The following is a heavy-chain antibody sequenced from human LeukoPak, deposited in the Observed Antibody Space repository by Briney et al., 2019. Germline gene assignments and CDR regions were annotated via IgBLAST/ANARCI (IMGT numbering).Heavy chain of an antibody. J-gene: IGHJ4*02. Sequence: GSLRLSCAASGFTFSNYAMSWVRQAPGKGLEWVSAIVGSGASTYYADSVKGRFTISRDNSKNTLYLQMNSLRAEDTALYYCAKWGDYDVLTGYYDSDYWGQGTLVTVSS. D-gene: IGHD3-9*01. CDR3: AKWGDYDVLTGYYDSDY. V-gene: IGHV3-23*01. CDR2: IVGSGAST. CDR1: GFTFSNYA.